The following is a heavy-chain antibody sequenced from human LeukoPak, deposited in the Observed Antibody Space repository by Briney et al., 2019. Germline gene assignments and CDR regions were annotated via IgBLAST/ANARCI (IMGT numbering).Heavy chain of an antibody. V-gene: IGHV4-30-4*08. D-gene: IGHD3-3*01. CDR1: GGSISSGDYY. J-gene: IGHJ2*01. CDR3: ARSPFSPARRYFDL. Sequence: SETLSLTCTVSGGSISSGDYYWSWIRQPPGKGLEWIGYIYYSGSTYYNPSLKSRVTISVYTSKNQFSLKLSSVTAADTAVYYCARSPFSPARRYFDLWGRRTLVTVSS. CDR2: IYYSGST.